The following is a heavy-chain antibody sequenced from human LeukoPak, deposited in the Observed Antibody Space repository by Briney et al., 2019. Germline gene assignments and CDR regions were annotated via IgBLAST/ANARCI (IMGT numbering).Heavy chain of an antibody. CDR3: AKVGVAKKPYYFDY. D-gene: IGHD3-3*01. J-gene: IGHJ4*02. CDR1: GFTFSTYW. CDR2: IEHYGNDK. V-gene: IGHV3-7*05. Sequence: PGGSLRLSCAASGFTFSTYWMTWVRQAPGKGLEWVANIEHYGNDKYYLDSLKGRFTISRDDTRNSLYLQMDSLRAEDTAVYYCAKVGVAKKPYYFDYWGQGTLVTVSS.